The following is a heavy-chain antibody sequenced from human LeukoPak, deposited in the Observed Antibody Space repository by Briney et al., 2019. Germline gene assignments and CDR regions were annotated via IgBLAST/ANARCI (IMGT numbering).Heavy chain of an antibody. CDR2: INWNGGTT. CDR1: GFTFDDYA. J-gene: IGHJ6*03. Sequence: PGGSLRLSCAASGFTFDDYAMSWVRHAPGKGLEWVSGINWNGGTTDYADSVKGRFTISRDNAKNSLYLQMNSLRPEDTALYYCAREPLLDNYYSYMDVWGKGTTVTVFS. CDR3: AREPLLDNYYSYMDV. V-gene: IGHV3-20*04. D-gene: IGHD1-26*01.